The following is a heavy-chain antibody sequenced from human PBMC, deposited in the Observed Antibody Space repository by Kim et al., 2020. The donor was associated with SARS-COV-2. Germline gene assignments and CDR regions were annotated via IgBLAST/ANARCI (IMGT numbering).Heavy chain of an antibody. CDR2: IDSDGSST. J-gene: IGHJ6*02. D-gene: IGHD1-26*01. CDR1: GFTFSNYW. V-gene: IGHV3-74*01. Sequence: GGSLRLSCAASGFTFSNYWMHWVRQAPGKGLVWVSRIDSDGSSTTYADSVKGRFTISRDNANNTLYLQMNSLRAEDTAVYYCASSGSYYYGMGVWGQGTTVTVSS. CDR3: ASSGSYYYGMGV.